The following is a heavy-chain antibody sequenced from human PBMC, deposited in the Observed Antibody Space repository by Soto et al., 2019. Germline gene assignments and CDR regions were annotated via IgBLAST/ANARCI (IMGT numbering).Heavy chain of an antibody. CDR1: GLTFSSYS. J-gene: IGHJ4*02. Sequence: GGSLRHSCAASGLTFSSYSMNWVRQAPGKGLEWVSSISSSSSYIYYADSVKGRFTISRDNAKNSLYLQMNSLRAEDTAVYYCAREASTVNDYWGQGTLVTVSS. D-gene: IGHD4-17*01. CDR2: ISSSSSYI. CDR3: AREASTVNDY. V-gene: IGHV3-21*01.